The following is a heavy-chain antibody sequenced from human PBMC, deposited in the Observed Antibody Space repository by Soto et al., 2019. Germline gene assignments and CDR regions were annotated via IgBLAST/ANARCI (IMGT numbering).Heavy chain of an antibody. D-gene: IGHD1-1*01. CDR3: ARTPWTRGYFDY. Sequence: QVQLVEFGGGVVQPGRSLRLSCAASGFTFSSYAMHWVRQAPGKGLEWVAVISYDGSNKYYADSVKGRFTISRDNSKNTLYLQMNSLRAEDTAVYYCARTPWTRGYFDYWGQGTLVTVSS. J-gene: IGHJ4*02. CDR1: GFTFSSYA. V-gene: IGHV3-30-3*01. CDR2: ISYDGSNK.